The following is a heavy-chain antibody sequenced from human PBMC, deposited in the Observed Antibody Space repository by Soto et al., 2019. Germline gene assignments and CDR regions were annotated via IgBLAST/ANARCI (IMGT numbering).Heavy chain of an antibody. CDR1: GFTFSSYG. CDR2: IWYDGSNK. V-gene: IGHV3-33*01. D-gene: IGHD4-17*01. J-gene: IGHJ3*02. CDR3: ARDSLDYGDHLDAFDI. Sequence: QVQLVESGGGVVQPGRSLRLSCAASGFTFSSYGMHWVRQAPGKGLEWVAVIWYDGSNKYYADSVKGRFTISRDNSKNTLYLQMNSLRAEDTAVYYCARDSLDYGDHLDAFDIWGQGTMVPVSS.